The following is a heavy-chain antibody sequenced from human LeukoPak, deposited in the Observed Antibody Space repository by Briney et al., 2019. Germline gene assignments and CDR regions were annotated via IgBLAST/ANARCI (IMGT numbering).Heavy chain of an antibody. CDR2: IHDIGST. D-gene: IGHD3-3*01. Sequence: PSETLSLTCTVSGASISSYYWSWIRQPPGEGLEWIGYIHDIGSTNYNPSLKSRVTMSVDKPNNQFSLKLTSVTPADTAVYYCARTSDFGSGLFHFDHWGQGTLVTVSS. CDR1: GASISSYY. V-gene: IGHV4-59*01. CDR3: ARTSDFGSGLFHFDH. J-gene: IGHJ4*02.